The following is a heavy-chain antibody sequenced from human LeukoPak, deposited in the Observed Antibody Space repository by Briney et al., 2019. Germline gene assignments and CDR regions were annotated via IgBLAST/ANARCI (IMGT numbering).Heavy chain of an antibody. CDR2: IIPILGIA. J-gene: IGHJ4*02. D-gene: IGHD3-3*01. V-gene: IGHV1-69*04. CDR3: ARDYYDFWSGHPNYFDY. CDR1: GGTFSSYT. Sequence: SVKVSCKASGGTFSSYTISRVRQAPGQGLEWMGRIIPILGIANYAQKFQGRVTITADKSTSTAYMELSSLRSEDTAVYYCARDYYDFWSGHPNYFDYWGQGTLVTVSS.